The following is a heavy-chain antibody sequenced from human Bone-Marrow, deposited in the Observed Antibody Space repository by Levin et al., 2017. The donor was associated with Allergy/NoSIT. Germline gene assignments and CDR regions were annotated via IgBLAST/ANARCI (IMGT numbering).Heavy chain of an antibody. CDR2: IKRKPDGETT. CDR1: GFTFSNSW. D-gene: IGHD4/OR15-4a*01. CDR3: TTAPIYGA. J-gene: IGHJ4*02. Sequence: PGGSLRLSCAASGFTFSNSWMSWVRQAPGKGLEWVGLIKRKPDGETTDYAAAVRGRFTISRDDSKSTLYLHMSSLKTEDTAVYYCTTAPIYGAWGQGTLVPV. V-gene: IGHV3-15*01.